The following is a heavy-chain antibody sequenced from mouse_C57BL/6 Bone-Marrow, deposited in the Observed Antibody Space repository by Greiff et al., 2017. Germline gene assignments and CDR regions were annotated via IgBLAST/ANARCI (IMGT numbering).Heavy chain of an antibody. J-gene: IGHJ3*01. D-gene: IGHD1-1*01. CDR2: IYPGDGDT. Sequence: VKVVDSGPELVKPGASVKISCKASGYAFSSSWMNWVKQRPGKGLEWIGRIYPGDGDTNYNGKFKGKATLTADKSSSTAYMQLSSLTSEDSAVYFCAPYYYGSRTFAYWGQGTLVTVSA. CDR3: APYYYGSRTFAY. CDR1: GYAFSSSW. V-gene: IGHV1-82*01.